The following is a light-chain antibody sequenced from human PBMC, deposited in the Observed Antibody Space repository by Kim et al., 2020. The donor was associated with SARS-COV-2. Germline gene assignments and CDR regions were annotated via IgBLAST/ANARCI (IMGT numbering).Light chain of an antibody. V-gene: IGLV6-57*03. CDR3: QSYDSSNQV. CDR1: SGSIDSNY. Sequence: GKTVTISCARSSGSIDSNYVQWYQQRPGSAPTTVIYEDNQRPSGVPDRFSGSIDSSSNSASLTISGLKTEDEADYYCQSYDSSNQVFGTGTKVTVL. CDR2: EDN. J-gene: IGLJ1*01.